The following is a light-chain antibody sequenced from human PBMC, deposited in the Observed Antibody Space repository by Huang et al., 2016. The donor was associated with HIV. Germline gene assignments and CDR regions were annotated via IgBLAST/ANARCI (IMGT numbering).Light chain of an antibody. CDR1: QSVSSS. Sequence: EIVMTQSPATLSVSPGERATLSCRASQSVSSSLAWYQQRPGQAPRLLIYSASTRATGIPARFSGSGSGTEFILTISSLHSEDFAVYYCQHYNNWPPLTFGGGTKVEIK. V-gene: IGKV3-15*01. J-gene: IGKJ4*01. CDR3: QHYNNWPPLT. CDR2: SAS.